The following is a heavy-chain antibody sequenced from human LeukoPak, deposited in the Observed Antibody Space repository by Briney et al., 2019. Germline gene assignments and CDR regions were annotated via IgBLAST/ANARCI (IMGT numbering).Heavy chain of an antibody. CDR1: GGSISSGGYY. V-gene: IGHV4-30-2*01. J-gene: IGHJ4*02. CDR2: IYHSGST. Sequence: SQTLSLTCTVSGGSISSGGYYWSWIRQPPGKGLEWIGYIYHSGSTYYNPSLKSRVTISVDRSKNQFSLKLSSVTAADTAVYYCATGFLEWLPLEYWGQGTLVTVSS. D-gene: IGHD3-3*01. CDR3: ATGFLEWLPLEY.